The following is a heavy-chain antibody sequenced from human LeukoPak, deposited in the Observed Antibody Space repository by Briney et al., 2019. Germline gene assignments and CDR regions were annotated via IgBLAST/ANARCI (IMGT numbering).Heavy chain of an antibody. J-gene: IGHJ3*02. Sequence: TSETLSLTCTVSGGSISSYYWSWIRQHPGKGLEWIGYIYYSGSTYYNPSLKSRVTISVGTSKNQFSLKLSSVTAADTAVYYCARDEGKMASFGAFDIWGQGTMVTVSS. D-gene: IGHD5-12*01. V-gene: IGHV4-59*06. CDR3: ARDEGKMASFGAFDI. CDR1: GGSISSYY. CDR2: IYYSGST.